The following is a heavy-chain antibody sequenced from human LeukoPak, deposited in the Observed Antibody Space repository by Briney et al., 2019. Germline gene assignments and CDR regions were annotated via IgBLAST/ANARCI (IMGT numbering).Heavy chain of an antibody. Sequence: SETLSLTCAVYGGSFSGYYWGWIRQPPGKGLEWIGSIYYSGSTYYNPSLKSRVTISVDTSKNQFSLKLSSVTAADTAVYYCARGLRYFDWLLVSWFDPWGQGTLVTVSS. CDR3: ARGLRYFDWLLVSWFDP. CDR2: IYYSGST. D-gene: IGHD3-9*01. CDR1: GGSFSGYY. J-gene: IGHJ5*02. V-gene: IGHV4-34*01.